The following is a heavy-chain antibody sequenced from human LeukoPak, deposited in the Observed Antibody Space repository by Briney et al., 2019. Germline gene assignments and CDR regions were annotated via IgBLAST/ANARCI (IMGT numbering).Heavy chain of an antibody. CDR3: ATIPRNYYDSSGYYYVFDY. CDR1: GFTFTSYG. CDR2: ISAYNGNT. J-gene: IGHJ4*02. D-gene: IGHD3-22*01. V-gene: IGHV1-18*01. Sequence: GGSLRLSCAASGFTFTSYGISWVRQAPGQGLEWMGWISAYNGNTNYAQKFQGRVTMTEDTSTDTAYMELSSLRSEDTAVYYCATIPRNYYDSSGYYYVFDYWGQGTLVTVSS.